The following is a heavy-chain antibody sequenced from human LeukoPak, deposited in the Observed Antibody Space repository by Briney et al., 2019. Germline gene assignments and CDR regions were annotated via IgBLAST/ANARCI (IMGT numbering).Heavy chain of an antibody. D-gene: IGHD2/OR15-2a*01. CDR1: GYTFTSYG. CDR2: ISAYNGNT. CDR3: ARKILDSKLSGWFDP. J-gene: IGHJ5*02. V-gene: IGHV1-18*01. Sequence: GASVKVSCKASGYTFTSYGISWVRQAPGQGLEWMGWISAYNGNTNYAQKLQGRVTMTTDTSTSTAYMELRSLRSDDTAVYYCARKILDSKLSGWFDPWGQGTLVTVSS.